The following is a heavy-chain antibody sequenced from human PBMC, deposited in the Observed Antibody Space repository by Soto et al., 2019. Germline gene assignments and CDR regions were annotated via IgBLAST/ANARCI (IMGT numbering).Heavy chain of an antibody. CDR3: AHTQLNYYGSGTYYFDY. J-gene: IGHJ4*02. V-gene: IGHV2-5*02. Sequence: QITLKESGPTLVKATQTLTLTCTFSGFSLSTSGVGVGWIRQPPGKALEWLALIYWDDDKRYSPSLKSRLTITKDTPKNQVVLIMTNMDPVDTATYYCAHTQLNYYGSGTYYFDYWGQGTLVTVSS. CDR2: IYWDDDK. CDR1: GFSLSTSGVG. D-gene: IGHD3-10*01.